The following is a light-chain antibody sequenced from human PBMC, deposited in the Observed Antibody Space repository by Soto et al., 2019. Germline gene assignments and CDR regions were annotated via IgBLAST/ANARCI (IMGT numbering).Light chain of an antibody. V-gene: IGKV3-11*01. CDR2: DAS. CDR1: QNVRSY. J-gene: IGKJ5*01. CDR3: QQRSNWPLIT. Sequence: EIVLTQSPATLSLSPGERATLSCGASQNVRSYLAWYQQKPGQAPRLLIYDASNRATGIPARFSGSGSGTDFTLTISSLEPEDFAVYYCQQRSNWPLITFGQGTRLEIK.